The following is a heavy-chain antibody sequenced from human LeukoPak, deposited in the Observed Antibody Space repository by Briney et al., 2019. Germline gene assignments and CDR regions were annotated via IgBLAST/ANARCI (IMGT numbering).Heavy chain of an antibody. D-gene: IGHD3-22*01. J-gene: IGHJ3*02. CDR2: IIPIFGTA. CDR1: GGTFSSYA. V-gene: IGHV1-69*13. Sequence: SVKVSCKAFGGTFSSYAISWVRQAPGQGLEWMGGIIPIFGTANYAQKFQGRVTITADESTSTAYMELSSLRSEDTAVYYCASPTADYYYDSSGYYDPPDDAFDIWGQGTMVTVSS. CDR3: ASPTADYYYDSSGYYDPPDDAFDI.